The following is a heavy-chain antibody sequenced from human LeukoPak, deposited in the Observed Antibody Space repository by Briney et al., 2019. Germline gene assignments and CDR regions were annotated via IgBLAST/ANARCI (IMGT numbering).Heavy chain of an antibody. D-gene: IGHD3-22*01. V-gene: IGHV1-2*02. CDR2: VIPNNGGT. CDR1: GYTFTGYY. Sequence: ASVKVSCKTSGYTFTGYYIHWVRQAPGQGLEWMGWVIPNNGGTNYAQNFQGRIAMTRDTSIGTAHMELSRLTSDDTAIYYCAKEAKDYYDADGYYLDYWGQGTLVTLSS. J-gene: IGHJ4*02. CDR3: AKEAKDYYDADGYYLDY.